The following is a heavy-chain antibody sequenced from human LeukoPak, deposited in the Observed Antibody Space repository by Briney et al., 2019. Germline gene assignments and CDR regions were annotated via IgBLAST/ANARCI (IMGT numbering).Heavy chain of an antibody. CDR3: ARGRAVAGTGWFDP. V-gene: IGHV1-18*01. D-gene: IGHD6-19*01. CDR2: ISAYNGNT. Sequence: ASVKVSCKASGYTFTSYGISWVRQAPGQGLEWMGWISAYNGNTNYAQKLQGRVTITRNTSISTAYMELSSLRSEDTAVYYCARGRAVAGTGWFDPWGQGTLVTVSS. J-gene: IGHJ5*02. CDR1: GYTFTSYG.